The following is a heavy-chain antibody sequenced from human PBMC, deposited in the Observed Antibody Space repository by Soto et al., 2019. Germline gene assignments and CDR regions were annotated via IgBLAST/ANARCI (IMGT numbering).Heavy chain of an antibody. V-gene: IGHV3-23*01. Sequence: EVQLLESGGGVVQPGGSLRLSCAASGFTFSDYAMSWVRQTPGKGLQWVSGVGGSDDDKHYADSVRGRFIVSRDKSKNTLYLQMNSLTVNNTALYYCATDATSFNGVWDPFHMSGQATEVTVSS. CDR2: VGGSDDDK. CDR3: ATDATSFNGVWDPFHM. D-gene: IGHD2-8*01. J-gene: IGHJ3*02. CDR1: GFTFSDYA.